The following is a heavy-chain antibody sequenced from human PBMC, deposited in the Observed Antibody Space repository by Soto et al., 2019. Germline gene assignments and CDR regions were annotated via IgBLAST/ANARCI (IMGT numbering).Heavy chain of an antibody. CDR3: GRHERGQWRRRAYFDS. CDR1: GGSISSSSYY. V-gene: IGHV4-39*01. CDR2: IYYSGST. D-gene: IGHD6-19*01. Sequence: QLQLQESGPGLVKPSETLSLTCTVSGGSISSSSYYWGWIRQPPGKGLEWIGSIYYSGSTYYNPSPRGGAPQSEATSKTQSPLKLSSVPAAETAWNYGGRHERGQWRRRAYFDSGGREPWSPSPQ. J-gene: IGHJ4*02.